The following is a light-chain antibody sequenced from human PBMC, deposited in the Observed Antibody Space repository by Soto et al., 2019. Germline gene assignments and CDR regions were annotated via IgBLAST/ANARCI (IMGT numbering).Light chain of an antibody. J-gene: IGKJ1*01. Sequence: ILMTQYPATLSVSPGESATLSCRASQNIYYNVAWYQHRPGQAPRLLIYRASTRATGVPASFSGSGSGTEFTLTISSMQSEDFTVYSCLQYHNLWAFGHGTKVDIK. CDR2: RAS. CDR3: LQYHNLWA. V-gene: IGKV3-15*01. CDR1: QNIYYN.